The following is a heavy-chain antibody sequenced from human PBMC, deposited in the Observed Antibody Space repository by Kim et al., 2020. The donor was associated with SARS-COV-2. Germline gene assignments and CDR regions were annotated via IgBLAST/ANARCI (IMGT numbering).Heavy chain of an antibody. CDR2: ISWNSGSI. Sequence: GGSLRLSCAASGFTFDDYAMHWVRQAPGKGLEWVSGISWNSGSIGYADSVKGRFTISRDNAKNSLYLQMNSLRAEDTALYYCAKDDCSGGSCPRPFDYWGQGTLVTVSS. CDR1: GFTFDDYA. J-gene: IGHJ4*02. CDR3: AKDDCSGGSCPRPFDY. V-gene: IGHV3-9*01. D-gene: IGHD2-15*01.